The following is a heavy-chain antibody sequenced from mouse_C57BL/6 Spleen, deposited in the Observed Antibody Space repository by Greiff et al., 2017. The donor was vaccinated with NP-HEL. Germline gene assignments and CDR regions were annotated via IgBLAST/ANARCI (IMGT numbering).Heavy chain of an antibody. CDR1: GFTFSSYG. V-gene: IGHV5-6*01. CDR3: ARVPPGDYYGSSYYFDY. D-gene: IGHD1-1*01. J-gene: IGHJ2*01. Sequence: EVQRVESGGDLVKPGGSLKLSCAASGFTFSSYGMSWVRQTPDKRLEWVATISSGGSYTYYPDSVKGRFTISRDNAKNTLYLQMSSLKSEDTAMYYGARVPPGDYYGSSYYFDYWGQGTTLTVSS. CDR2: ISSGGSYT.